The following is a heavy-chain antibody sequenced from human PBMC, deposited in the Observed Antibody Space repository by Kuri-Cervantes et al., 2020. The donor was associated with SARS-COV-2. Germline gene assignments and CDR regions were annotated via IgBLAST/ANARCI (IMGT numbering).Heavy chain of an antibody. D-gene: IGHD3/OR15-3a*01. CDR1: GFPFSSYT. V-gene: IGHV4-59*01. CDR3: ARDLGLDGFDS. Sequence: GSLRLSCAASGFPFSSYTMYWIRLAPGKGLEWLGYIYSSGSTKYNPSHKSRVTMSVDTSKTHFFLKLSPATAADTAVYYFARDLGLDGFDSWGQGTLVTVSS. CDR2: IYSSGST. J-gene: IGHJ5*01.